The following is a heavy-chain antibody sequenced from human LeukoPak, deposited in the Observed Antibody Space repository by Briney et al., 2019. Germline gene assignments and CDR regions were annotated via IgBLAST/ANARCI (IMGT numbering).Heavy chain of an antibody. V-gene: IGHV3-53*01. CDR1: GFTVSSNY. Sequence: QAGGSLRLSCAASGFTVSSNYMSWVRQAPGKGLEWVSVIYSGGSTYYADSVKGRFTISRDNSKNTLYLQMNSLRAEDTAVYYCASQIVVVPAAMIYYYYGMDVWGQGTTVTVSS. CDR2: IYSGGST. J-gene: IGHJ6*02. CDR3: ASQIVVVPAAMIYYYYGMDV. D-gene: IGHD2-2*01.